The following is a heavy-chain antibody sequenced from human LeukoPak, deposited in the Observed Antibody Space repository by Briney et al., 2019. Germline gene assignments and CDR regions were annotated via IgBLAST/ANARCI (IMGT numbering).Heavy chain of an antibody. Sequence: ASVKVSCKASEYTFTGYYLHWVRQAPGQGREWMGWINPNRGGTDYAQKFQGRVTMTRDTSISTAYMELSRLRSDDTAVYYCARRSVAARPLYYYYMDVWGKGTTVTVSS. CDR3: ARRSVAARPLYYYYMDV. CDR2: INPNRGGT. CDR1: EYTFTGYY. V-gene: IGHV1-2*02. J-gene: IGHJ6*03. D-gene: IGHD6-6*01.